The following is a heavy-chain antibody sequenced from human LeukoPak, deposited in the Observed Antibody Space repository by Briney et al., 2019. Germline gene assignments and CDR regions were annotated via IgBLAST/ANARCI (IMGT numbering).Heavy chain of an antibody. Sequence: GASVKVSCKASGYTFSSSYMHWVRQAPEQGLEWMGWINPNSGGTNYAQKFQGRVTMTRDTSISTAYMELSRLRSDDTAVYYCARTPHPGTDAFDIWGQGTMVTVSS. CDR2: INPNSGGT. V-gene: IGHV1-2*02. J-gene: IGHJ3*02. D-gene: IGHD1-1*01. CDR1: GYTFSSSY. CDR3: ARTPHPGTDAFDI.